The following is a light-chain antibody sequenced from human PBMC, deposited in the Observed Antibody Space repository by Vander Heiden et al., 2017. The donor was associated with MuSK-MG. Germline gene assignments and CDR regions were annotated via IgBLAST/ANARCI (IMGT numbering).Light chain of an antibody. Sequence: DIVMTQSPDSLAVSLGERATINCKSSQSVLYSSNNKNYLAWYQQKPGQPPKLLIYWASTRESGVPDRFSGSGSGTDFTLTICSLQAEDVAVYYCQQEDNTPWTFVQGTKVEIK. CDR1: QSVLYSSNNKNY. J-gene: IGKJ1*01. V-gene: IGKV4-1*01. CDR2: WAS. CDR3: QQEDNTPWT.